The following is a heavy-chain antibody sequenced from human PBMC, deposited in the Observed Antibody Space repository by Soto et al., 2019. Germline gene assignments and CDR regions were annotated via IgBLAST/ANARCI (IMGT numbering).Heavy chain of an antibody. D-gene: IGHD1-26*01. V-gene: IGHV2-26*01. CDR3: GRTEDGGRSLTPGGWVDA. Sequence: QVTLKESGPVLVKPTETLTLTCTVSGFSLSNGRRGVSWIRQPPGKALEWLAHIFSNDEKRFNTSPKIRLSISKDTYKRQVVLIMTNIAPVDTATYYCGRTEDGGRSLTPGGWVDAWGQGTLVTVSS. CDR2: IFSNDEK. J-gene: IGHJ5*02. CDR1: GFSLSNGRRG.